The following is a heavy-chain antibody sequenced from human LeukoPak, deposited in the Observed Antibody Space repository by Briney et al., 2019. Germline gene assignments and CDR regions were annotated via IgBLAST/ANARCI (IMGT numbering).Heavy chain of an antibody. J-gene: IGHJ6*02. CDR2: IYDSGST. D-gene: IGHD6-13*01. CDR3: ARLPVAYSSSWYNRGDYYYYGMDV. Sequence: SETLSLTCTVSGGSISSYYWIWIRQPPGKGLEWIGNIYDSGSTNYNPSLKSRVTISVDTSKNQFSRKLSSVTAADTAVYYCARLPVAYSSSWYNRGDYYYYGMDVWGQGTTVTVSS. CDR1: GGSISSYY. V-gene: IGHV4-59*08.